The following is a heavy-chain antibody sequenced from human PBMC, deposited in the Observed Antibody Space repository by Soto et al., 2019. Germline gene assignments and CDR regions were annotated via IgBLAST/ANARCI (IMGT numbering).Heavy chain of an antibody. CDR3: ARDWAAAGMYNWFDP. CDR1: GYSFTSYW. CDR2: IYPGDSDT. V-gene: IGHV5-51*01. D-gene: IGHD6-13*01. Sequence: PGESLKISGKGSGYSFTSYWIGWVRQMPGKGLEWMGIIYPGDSDTRYSPSFQGQVTISADKSISTAYLQWSSLKASDTAMYYCARDWAAAGMYNWFDPWGQGTLVTVSS. J-gene: IGHJ5*02.